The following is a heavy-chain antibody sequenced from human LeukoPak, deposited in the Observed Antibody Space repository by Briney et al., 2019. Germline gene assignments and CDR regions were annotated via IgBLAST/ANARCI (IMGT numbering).Heavy chain of an antibody. Sequence: SETLSLTCTVSSYSISSGYYWGWIRQPPGKGLEWIGSILHSGSTYYNPSLKSRVTISADTSKNQFSLKLSSVTAADTAVYYCARLYSGSFHAFDIWGQGTMVTVSS. J-gene: IGHJ3*02. D-gene: IGHD1-26*01. CDR3: ARLYSGSFHAFDI. CDR1: SYSISSGYY. CDR2: ILHSGST. V-gene: IGHV4-38-2*02.